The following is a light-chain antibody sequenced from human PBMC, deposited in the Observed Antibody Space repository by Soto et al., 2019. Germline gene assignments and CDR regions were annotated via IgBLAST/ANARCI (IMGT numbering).Light chain of an antibody. CDR2: DAS. V-gene: IGKV3D-11*02. Sequence: EIVLTQSPATLSLSPGERATLSCGASQSVNDKVAWFQQKPGQAPRLLIYDASNRAKGIPARFSGSGPGTDFTLTISSLEPEDFAVYYCQQRSNWPITFGQGTRLEIK. CDR3: QQRSNWPIT. J-gene: IGKJ5*01. CDR1: QSVNDK.